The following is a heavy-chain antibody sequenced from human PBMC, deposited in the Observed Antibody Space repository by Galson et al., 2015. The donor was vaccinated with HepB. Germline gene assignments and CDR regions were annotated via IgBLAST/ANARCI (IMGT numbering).Heavy chain of an antibody. Sequence: TLSLTCTVSGGSISSGGYYWSWIRQHPGKGLEWIGYIYYSGSTYYNPSLKSRVTISVDTSKNQFSLKLSSVTAADTAVYYCASGRIEYTGWFDPWGQGTLVTVSS. D-gene: IGHD6-6*01. J-gene: IGHJ5*02. CDR3: ASGRIEYTGWFDP. CDR1: GGSISSGGYY. CDR2: IYYSGST. V-gene: IGHV4-31*03.